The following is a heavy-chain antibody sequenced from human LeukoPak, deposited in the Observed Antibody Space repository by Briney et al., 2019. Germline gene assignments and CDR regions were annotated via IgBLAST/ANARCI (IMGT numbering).Heavy chain of an antibody. V-gene: IGHV5-51*01. CDR2: IYPGDSDT. CDR3: ARDRSYDSIGYDY. J-gene: IGHJ4*02. CDR1: GYSFSSYW. Sequence: GESLKISCQGSGYSFSSYWIGWVRQIPGEGLEWMGIIYPGDSDTRYSPSFQGQVTISADKSISTAYLQWSSLKASDTAMYYCARDRSYDSIGYDYWGQGTLVTVSS. D-gene: IGHD3-22*01.